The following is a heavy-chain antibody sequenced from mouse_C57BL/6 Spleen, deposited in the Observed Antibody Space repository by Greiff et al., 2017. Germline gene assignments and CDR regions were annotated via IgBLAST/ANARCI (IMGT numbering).Heavy chain of an antibody. CDR3: TRDRYYGSLWYFDV. J-gene: IGHJ1*03. Sequence: EVQLVESGEGLVKPGGSLKLSCAASGFTFSSYAMSWVRQTPEKRLEWVAYISSGGDYIYYADTVKGRFTISRDNARNTLYLQMSSLKSEDTAMYYCTRDRYYGSLWYFDVWGTGTTVTVSS. CDR2: ISSGGDYI. D-gene: IGHD1-1*01. CDR1: GFTFSSYA. V-gene: IGHV5-9-1*02.